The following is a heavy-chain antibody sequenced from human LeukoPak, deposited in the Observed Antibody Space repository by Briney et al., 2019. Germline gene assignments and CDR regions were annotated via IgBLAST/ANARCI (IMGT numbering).Heavy chain of an antibody. D-gene: IGHD3-22*01. CDR3: ATPGYYYDIEHDAFDI. J-gene: IGHJ3*02. CDR1: GGSFSGYY. V-gene: IGHV4-59*10. CDR2: IYTSGST. Sequence: RSSETLSLTCAVYGGSFSGYYWSWIRQPAGKGLEWIGRIYTSGSTNYNPSLKSRVTISVDTSKNQFSLKLSSVTAADTAVYYCATPGYYYDIEHDAFDIWGQGTMVTVSS.